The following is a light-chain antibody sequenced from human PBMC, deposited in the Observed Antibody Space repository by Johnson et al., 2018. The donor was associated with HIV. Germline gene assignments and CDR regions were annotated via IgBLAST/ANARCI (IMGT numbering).Light chain of an antibody. CDR1: RSNTGRNY. CDR3: GTWDSSLSAYV. J-gene: IGLJ1*01. CDR2: ENN. Sequence: QSVLTQPPSVSAAPGQRVTIYCSGSRSNTGRNYASWYQQLPGTAPKLLIYENNKRPSGIPDRFSGSKSGPSATLGITGLQTGDEADYYCGTWDSSLSAYVFGTGTRFTVL. V-gene: IGLV1-51*02.